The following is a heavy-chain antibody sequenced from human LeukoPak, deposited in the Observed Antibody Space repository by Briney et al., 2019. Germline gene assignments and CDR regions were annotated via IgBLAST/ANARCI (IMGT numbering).Heavy chain of an antibody. Sequence: IPSETLSLTCTVSGGSISSGGYYWSWIRQRPGKGLEWIGYIYYSGSTYYNPSLKSRVTISVDTSKNQFSLKLSSVTAADTAVYYCARLAVTNYWYFDLWGRGTLVTVSS. CDR1: GGSISSGGYY. D-gene: IGHD2-21*02. CDR3: ARLAVTNYWYFDL. V-gene: IGHV4-31*03. J-gene: IGHJ2*01. CDR2: IYYSGST.